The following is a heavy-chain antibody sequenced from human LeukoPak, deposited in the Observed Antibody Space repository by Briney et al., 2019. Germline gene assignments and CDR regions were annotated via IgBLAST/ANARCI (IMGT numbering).Heavy chain of an antibody. V-gene: IGHV1-69*05. CDR2: IIPIFGTA. D-gene: IGHD2-2*01. Sequence: ASVKVSCKASGGTFSSYAISWVRQAPGQGLEWMGGIIPIFGTANYAQKCQGRVTITTDESTSTAYMELSSLRSEDTAVYYCAIGYCSSTSCYAGADYYYYYMDVWGKGTTVTVSS. CDR3: AIGYCSSTSCYAGADYYYYYMDV. CDR1: GGTFSSYA. J-gene: IGHJ6*03.